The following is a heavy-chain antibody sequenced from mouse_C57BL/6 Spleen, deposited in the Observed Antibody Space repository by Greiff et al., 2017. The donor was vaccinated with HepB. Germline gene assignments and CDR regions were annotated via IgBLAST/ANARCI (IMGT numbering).Heavy chain of an antibody. CDR1: GYTFTSYW. CDR2: IDPSDSYT. Sequence: QVQLQQSGAELVKPGASVKLSCKASGYTFTSYWMQWVKQRPGQGLEWIGEIDPSDSYTNYNQKFKGKATLTVDTSSSTAYMQLSSLTSEDSAVYYCARFYYGYDGYYYAMDYWGQGTSVTVSS. CDR3: ARFYYGYDGYYYAMDY. V-gene: IGHV1-50*01. J-gene: IGHJ4*01. D-gene: IGHD2-2*01.